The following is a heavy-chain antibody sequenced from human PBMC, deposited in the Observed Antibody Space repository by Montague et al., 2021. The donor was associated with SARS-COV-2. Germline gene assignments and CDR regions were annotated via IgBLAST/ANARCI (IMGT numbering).Heavy chain of an antibody. V-gene: IGHV4-59*08. CDR2: ISDSGST. Sequence: SETLSLTCTVSGGSISSFCWSWFRQPPGKGLEWIGYISDSGSTNYNPSLTSRATMSVDTSKNPFSLKVNSVTAADTAVYYCARHYSATLPAVYWGQGTLVTVS. D-gene: IGHD2-15*01. CDR1: GGSISSFC. J-gene: IGHJ4*02. CDR3: ARHYSATLPAVY.